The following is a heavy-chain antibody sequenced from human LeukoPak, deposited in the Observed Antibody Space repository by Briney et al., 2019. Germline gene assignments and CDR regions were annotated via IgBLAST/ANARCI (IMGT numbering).Heavy chain of an antibody. CDR1: GYTFTSYG. CDR3: AREYYYDSSGYYKRDAFDI. J-gene: IGHJ3*02. V-gene: IGHV1-18*01. Sequence: ASVKVSCKASGYTFTSYGISWVRQAPGQGLEWMGWISAYNGNTNYAQKLQGRVTMTTDTSTSTAYMELRSLRSDDTAVYYCAREYYYDSSGYYKRDAFDIWGQGTMVTVSS. D-gene: IGHD3-22*01. CDR2: ISAYNGNT.